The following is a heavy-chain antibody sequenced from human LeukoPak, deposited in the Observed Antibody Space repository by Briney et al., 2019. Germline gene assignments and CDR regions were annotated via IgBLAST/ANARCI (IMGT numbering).Heavy chain of an antibody. D-gene: IGHD5-12*01. Sequence: ASVKVSCKASGYTFTSYGISWVRQAPRQGLEWMGWISAYNGNTNYAQKLQGRVTMTTDTSTSTAYMELRSLRSDDTAVYYCARDGGYDLLYYYYYYMDVWGKGTTVTVSS. CDR2: ISAYNGNT. CDR1: GYTFTSYG. CDR3: ARDGGYDLLYYYYYYMDV. V-gene: IGHV1-18*01. J-gene: IGHJ6*03.